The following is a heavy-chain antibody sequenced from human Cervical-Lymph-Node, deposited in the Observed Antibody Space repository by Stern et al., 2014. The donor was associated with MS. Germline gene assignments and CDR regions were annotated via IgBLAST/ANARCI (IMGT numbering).Heavy chain of an antibody. CDR2: IANKPNSFTT. V-gene: IGHV3-72*01. J-gene: IGHJ4*02. CDR1: GFTFSDHS. D-gene: IGHD1-1*01. CDR3: ARWNDGSDY. Sequence: VQLVQSGGGLVQPGGSLRLSCAASGFTFSDHSMDWVRQAPGKGLEWVGRIANKPNSFTTQYAASVKGRFTISRDDSKKSLYLQVNSLKTEDTAVYYCARWNDGSDYWGQGTLVTVSS.